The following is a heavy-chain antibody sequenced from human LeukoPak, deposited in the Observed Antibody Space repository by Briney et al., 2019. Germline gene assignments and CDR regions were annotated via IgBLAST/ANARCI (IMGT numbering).Heavy chain of an antibody. J-gene: IGHJ4*02. CDR1: GGSISSGSYY. Sequence: SQTLSLTCTVSGGSISSGSYYWSWIRQPAGKGLEWIGRIYTSGSTNYNPSLKSRVTISVDTSKNQFSLKLSSVTAADTAVYYCARGGELMNFWGQGTLVTVSS. V-gene: IGHV4-61*02. CDR3: ARGGELMNF. CDR2: IYTSGST. D-gene: IGHD1-26*01.